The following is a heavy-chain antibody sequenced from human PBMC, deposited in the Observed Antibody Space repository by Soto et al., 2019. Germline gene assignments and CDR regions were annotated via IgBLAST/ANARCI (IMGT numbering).Heavy chain of an antibody. D-gene: IGHD1-7*01. CDR2: IIPIFGTA. J-gene: IGHJ5*02. Sequence: SVKVSCKASGGSFSSYAISWVRQAPGQGLEWMGGIIPIFGTANYAQKFQGRVTITADESTSTAYMELSSLRSEDTAVYYCARDRPQLELRKTLNWFDPWGQGTLVTVSS. CDR1: GGSFSSYA. V-gene: IGHV1-69*13. CDR3: ARDRPQLELRKTLNWFDP.